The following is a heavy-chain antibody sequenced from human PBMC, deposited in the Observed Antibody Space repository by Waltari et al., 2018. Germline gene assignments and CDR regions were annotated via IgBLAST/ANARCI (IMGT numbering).Heavy chain of an antibody. Sequence: QVQLQQWGAGLLQPSETLSLTCAVYGGSFSGYYWSWIRQPPGKGLEWIGEINHSGSTNYNPSLKSRVTISVDTSKNQFSLKLSSVTAADTAVYYCARVPAGLTAGYDSSGYPDYWGQGTLVTVSS. CDR2: INHSGST. V-gene: IGHV4-34*01. J-gene: IGHJ4*02. CDR3: ARVPAGLTAGYDSSGYPDY. D-gene: IGHD3-22*01. CDR1: GGSFSGYY.